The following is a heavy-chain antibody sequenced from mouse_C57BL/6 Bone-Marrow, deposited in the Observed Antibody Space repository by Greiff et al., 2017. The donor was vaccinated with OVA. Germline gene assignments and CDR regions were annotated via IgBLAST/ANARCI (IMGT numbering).Heavy chain of an antibody. V-gene: IGHV1-55*01. J-gene: IGHJ3*01. CDR3: ASYDGSSPWFAY. CDR2: IYPGSGST. D-gene: IGHD1-1*01. CDR1: GYTFTSYW. Sequence: QVQLQQPGAELVKPGASVKMSCKASGYTFTSYWITWVKQRPGQGLEWIGDIYPGSGSTNYNEKFKSKATLTVDTSSSTAYMQLSSLTSEDSAVYDCASYDGSSPWFAYWGQGTLVTVSA.